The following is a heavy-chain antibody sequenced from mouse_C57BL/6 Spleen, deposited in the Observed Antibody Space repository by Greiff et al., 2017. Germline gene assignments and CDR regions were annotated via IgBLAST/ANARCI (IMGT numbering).Heavy chain of an antibody. CDR3: ARDYYGSSWRYFDV. D-gene: IGHD1-1*01. J-gene: IGHJ1*03. Sequence: EVQRVESGGGLVKPGGSLKLSCAASGFTFSSYTMSWVRQTPEKRLEWVATISGGGGNTYYPDSVKGRFTISRDNAKNTLYLQMSSLRSEDTALYYCARDYYGSSWRYFDVWGTGTTVTVSS. CDR1: GFTFSSYT. CDR2: ISGGGGNT. V-gene: IGHV5-9*01.